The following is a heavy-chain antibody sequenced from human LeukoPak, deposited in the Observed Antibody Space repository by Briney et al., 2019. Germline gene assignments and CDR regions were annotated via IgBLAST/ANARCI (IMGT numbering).Heavy chain of an antibody. D-gene: IGHD3-10*01. CDR1: GGSISSYY. Sequence: SETLSLTCTVSGGSISSYYWSWIRQPPGKGLEWIGYIYYSGSTNYNPSLKSRVTILVDTSKIQFSLKLTSVTAADTAVYYCARSPSNYYGSGSYNWFDPWGQGTLVTVSS. V-gene: IGHV4-59*01. CDR2: IYYSGST. CDR3: ARSPSNYYGSGSYNWFDP. J-gene: IGHJ5*02.